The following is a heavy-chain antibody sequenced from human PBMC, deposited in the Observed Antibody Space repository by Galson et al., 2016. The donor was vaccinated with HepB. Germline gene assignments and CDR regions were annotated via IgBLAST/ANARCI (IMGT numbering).Heavy chain of an antibody. J-gene: IGHJ5*02. CDR1: GYSFTSYW. D-gene: IGHD1/OR15-1a*01. CDR3: ARRDEGPGRTRHFDP. Sequence: QSGAEVKKPGEPLNISCQGFGYSFTSYWIAWVRLTLGRGLEWLGVIYPGDSDTTYNPSFEGQVSFSADRSISTAYLHWSNLKPSDAGMYYCARRDEGPGRTRHFDPWGQGTLVTVSS. V-gene: IGHV5-51*01. CDR2: IYPGDSDT.